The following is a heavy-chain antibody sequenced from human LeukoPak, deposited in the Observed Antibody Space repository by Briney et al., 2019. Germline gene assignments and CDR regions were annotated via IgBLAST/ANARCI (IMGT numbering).Heavy chain of an antibody. Sequence: ASVKVSCKASGYTFTSYYMHWVRQAPGQGLEWLGIINPSDGSTRYPQKFQGRVSMTRDTSTSTVYMELSILRSEDTAVYYCARDPTAYSGSYAFDYWGQGTLVTVSS. CDR2: INPSDGST. D-gene: IGHD1-26*01. V-gene: IGHV1-46*01. CDR1: GYTFTSYY. CDR3: ARDPTAYSGSYAFDY. J-gene: IGHJ4*02.